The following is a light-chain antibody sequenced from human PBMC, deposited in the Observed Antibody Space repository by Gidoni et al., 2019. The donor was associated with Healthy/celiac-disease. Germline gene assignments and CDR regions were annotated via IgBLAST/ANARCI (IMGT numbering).Light chain of an antibody. V-gene: IGKV3-11*01. Sequence: EIVLTQSPATLSLSPGERATLTCRASQSVSSYLAWYQQKPGQAPRLLIYDASNRDTGIPARFSGSGSGTVFPLTISRLEPEDFAVYYCQQRSNWPTFGQGTKVEIK. J-gene: IGKJ1*01. CDR2: DAS. CDR1: QSVSSY. CDR3: QQRSNWPT.